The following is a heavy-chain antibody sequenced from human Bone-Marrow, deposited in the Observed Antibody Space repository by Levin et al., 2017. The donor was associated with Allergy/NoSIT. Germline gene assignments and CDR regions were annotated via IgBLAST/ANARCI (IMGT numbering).Heavy chain of an antibody. CDR3: TTDEVQGEWRRNY. J-gene: IGHJ4*02. D-gene: IGHD5-12*01. Sequence: LSLTCAASGFTFSNAWMSWVRQAPGKGLEWVGRIKSKTDGGTTDYAAPVKGRFTISRDDSKNTLYLQMNSLKTEDTAVYYCTTDEVQGEWRRNYWGQGTLVTVSS. CDR1: GFTFSNAW. V-gene: IGHV3-15*01. CDR2: IKSKTDGGTT.